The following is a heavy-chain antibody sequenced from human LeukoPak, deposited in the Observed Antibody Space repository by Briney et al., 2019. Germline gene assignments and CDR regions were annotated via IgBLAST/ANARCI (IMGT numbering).Heavy chain of an antibody. CDR3: AAGGGNTFNP. V-gene: IGHV3-23*01. D-gene: IGHD1/OR15-1a*01. Sequence: GGSLRLSCAASGFTFSSQALSWARQAPGKGLEWVSSFTGEAGNIHYEDSVKGRFTLSRDSSKETMYLQMNSLRVDDTAIYYCAAGGGNTFNPWGQGILVTVSS. CDR2: FTGEAGNI. J-gene: IGHJ5*02. CDR1: GFTFSSQA.